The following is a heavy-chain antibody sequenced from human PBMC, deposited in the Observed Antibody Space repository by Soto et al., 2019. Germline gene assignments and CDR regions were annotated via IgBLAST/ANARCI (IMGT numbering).Heavy chain of an antibody. D-gene: IGHD3-10*01. V-gene: IGHV3-30*18. CDR1: GFTFSSYG. CDR3: AKRRLRLLWFGSRIGY. J-gene: IGHJ4*02. CDR2: ISYDGSNK. Sequence: VQLVESGGGVVQPGRSLRLSCAASGFTFSSYGMHWVRQAPGKGLEWVAVISYDGSNKYYADSVKGRFTISRDNSKNTLYLQMNSLRAEDTAVYYCAKRRLRLLWFGSRIGYWGQGTLVTVSS.